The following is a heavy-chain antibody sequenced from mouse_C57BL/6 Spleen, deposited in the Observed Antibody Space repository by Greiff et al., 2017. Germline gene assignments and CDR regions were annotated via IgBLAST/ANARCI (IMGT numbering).Heavy chain of an antibody. CDR2: INPSTGGT. CDR3: ARWYSNSWFAY. CDR1: GYSFTGYY. V-gene: IGHV1-42*01. Sequence: VHVKQSGPELVKPGASVKISCKASGYSFTGYYMNWVKQSPEKSLEWIGEINPSTGGTTYNQKFKAKATLTVDKSSSTAYMQLKSLTSEDSAVYYCARWYSNSWFAYWGQGTLVTVSA. J-gene: IGHJ3*01. D-gene: IGHD2-5*01.